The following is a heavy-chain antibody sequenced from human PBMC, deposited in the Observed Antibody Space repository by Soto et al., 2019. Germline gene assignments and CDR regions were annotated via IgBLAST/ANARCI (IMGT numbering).Heavy chain of an antibody. J-gene: IGHJ6*02. CDR1: GFNLRGYG. D-gene: IGHD3-16*02. V-gene: IGHV3-33*01. CDR2: IWYDGSKI. CDR3: ARGVRADTTPWRVVNYRYEGLDV. Sequence: GSLRLSCATSGFNLRGYGMHWVRQAPGQGLEWVAVIWYDGSKISYADSGKGRFTISRDNSRNVLDLQMTGLRVDDTAVYFCARGVRADTTPWRVVNYRYEGLDVWGQGTTVAVSS.